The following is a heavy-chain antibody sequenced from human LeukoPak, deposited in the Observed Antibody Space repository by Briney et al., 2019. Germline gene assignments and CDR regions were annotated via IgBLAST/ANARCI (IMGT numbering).Heavy chain of an antibody. CDR3: AKGTGSSWQLDY. J-gene: IGHJ4*02. CDR1: GFTFSSYG. D-gene: IGHD6-13*01. Sequence: GGSLRLSCAASGFTFSSYGMHWVRQAPGKGPEWVAVISYDGSNKYYADSVKGRFTISRDNSKNTLYLQMNSLRAEDTAVYYCAKGTGSSWQLDYWGQGTLVTVSS. CDR2: ISYDGSNK. V-gene: IGHV3-30*18.